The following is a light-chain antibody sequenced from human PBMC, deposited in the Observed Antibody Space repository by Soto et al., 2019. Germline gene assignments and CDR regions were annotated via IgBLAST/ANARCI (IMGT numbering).Light chain of an antibody. CDR3: QQLNIYPWT. Sequence: DIQLTQSPSFLSASVGDRVTITCRASQGISSYLAWYQQKPGKAPKLLIYAASTLQSGVPSRFSGSVSGTEFTLTISSLQPEDFATYYCQQLNIYPWTFGQGTKVEIK. J-gene: IGKJ1*01. V-gene: IGKV1-9*01. CDR2: AAS. CDR1: QGISSY.